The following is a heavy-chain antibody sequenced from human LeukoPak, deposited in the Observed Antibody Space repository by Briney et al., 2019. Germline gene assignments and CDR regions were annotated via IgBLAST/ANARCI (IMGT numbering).Heavy chain of an antibody. CDR3: ARDPKGFSSGWPS. D-gene: IGHD6-19*01. J-gene: IGHJ4*02. CDR2: IYYSGST. CDR1: GGSISSGGYS. V-gene: IGHV4-31*03. Sequence: SETLSLTCTVSGGSISSGGYSWSWIRQHPGKGLEWIGYIYYSGSTYYNPSLKSRVTISVDTSKNQFSLKLSSVTAADTAVYYCARDPKGFSSGWPSWGQGTPVTVSS.